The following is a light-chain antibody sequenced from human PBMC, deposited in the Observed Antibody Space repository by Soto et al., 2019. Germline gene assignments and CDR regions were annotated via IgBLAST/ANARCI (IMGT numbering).Light chain of an antibody. J-gene: IGKJ4*01. CDR3: QQYNDWPRT. CDR2: CAS. Sequence: EIVMTQSPATLSVSQGERATLSCRPSQSVNSNLAWYQQKPGQAPRILIYCASTSATAIPARFSGSGSGTEFTLTISSLQSEDFAVYYCQQYNDWPRTFGGGTKVEIK. CDR1: QSVNSN. V-gene: IGKV3-15*01.